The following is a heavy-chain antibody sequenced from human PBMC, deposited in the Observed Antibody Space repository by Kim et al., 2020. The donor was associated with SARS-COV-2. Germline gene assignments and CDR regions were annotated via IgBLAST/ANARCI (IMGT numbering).Heavy chain of an antibody. V-gene: IGHV3-23*01. D-gene: IGHD4-17*01. J-gene: IGHJ3*01. CDR2: ITGSGDNT. CDR1: GLTFRKYA. Sequence: GGSLRLSCAASGLTFRKYAMTWVRQAPGKGLEWVSTITGSGDNTHYADFVKGRFTISRDSSKNTLYLQMSRLRAEDTALYYCAKYYGDYIYDPFDVWG. CDR3: AKYYGDYIYDPFDV.